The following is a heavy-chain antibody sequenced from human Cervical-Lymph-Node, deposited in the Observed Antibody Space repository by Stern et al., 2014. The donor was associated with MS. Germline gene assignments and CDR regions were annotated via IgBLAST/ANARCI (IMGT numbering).Heavy chain of an antibody. CDR1: GYTFTDYW. Sequence: VQLVASGAEVKKSGDFLKISCKGSGYTFTDYWIAWVRQMPGKGLEWMGIIYPGDSDPRYSPSFQGQVTISADKSINTAYLQWSSLKASDTAMYYCARRDPVGGVDYWGQGTLVTVSS. CDR2: IYPGDSDP. D-gene: IGHD3-16*01. J-gene: IGHJ4*02. V-gene: IGHV5-51*01. CDR3: ARRDPVGGVDY.